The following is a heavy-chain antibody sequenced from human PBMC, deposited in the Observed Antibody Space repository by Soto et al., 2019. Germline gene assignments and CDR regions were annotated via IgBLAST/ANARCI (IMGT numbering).Heavy chain of an antibody. CDR3: AKDEVNCGGDCYSGDAFDI. Sequence: GGSLRLSCAASGFTFSSYAMSWVRQAPGKGLEWVSAISGSGGSTYYADSVKGRFTISRDNSKNTLYLQMNSLRAEDTAVYYCAKDEVNCGGDCYSGDAFDIWGQGTMVTVSS. V-gene: IGHV3-23*01. CDR1: GFTFSSYA. J-gene: IGHJ3*02. D-gene: IGHD2-21*01. CDR2: ISGSGGST.